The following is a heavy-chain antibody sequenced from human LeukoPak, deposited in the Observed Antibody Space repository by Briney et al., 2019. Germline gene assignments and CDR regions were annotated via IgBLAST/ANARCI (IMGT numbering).Heavy chain of an antibody. CDR3: ARDQGFYDILTGIDY. D-gene: IGHD3-9*01. J-gene: IGHJ4*02. CDR1: GFTFSSYE. V-gene: IGHV3-48*03. Sequence: PGGSLRLSCAASGFTFSSYEMNWVRQAPGKGLEWVLYISSSGSTIYYADSVKGRFTISRDNAENSLYLQMNSLRAEDTAVYYCARDQGFYDILTGIDYWGQGTLVTVSS. CDR2: ISSSGSTI.